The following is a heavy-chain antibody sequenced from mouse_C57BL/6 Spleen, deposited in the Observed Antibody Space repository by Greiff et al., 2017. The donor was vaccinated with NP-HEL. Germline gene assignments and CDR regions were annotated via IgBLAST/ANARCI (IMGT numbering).Heavy chain of an antibody. CDR3: AIPFIATVVADY. CDR2: INPNNGGT. V-gene: IGHV1-26*01. CDR1: GYTFTDYY. D-gene: IGHD1-1*01. J-gene: IGHJ2*01. Sequence: EVQLQQSGPELVKPGASVKISCKASGYTFTDYYMNWVKQSHGKSLEWIGDINPNNGGTSYNQKFKGKATLTVDKSSSTAYMELRSLPSEDSAVSYCAIPFIATVVADYWGQGATLSVSS.